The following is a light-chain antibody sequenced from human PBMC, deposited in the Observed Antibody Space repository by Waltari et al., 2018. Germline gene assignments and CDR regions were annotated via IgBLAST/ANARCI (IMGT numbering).Light chain of an antibody. CDR3: MQALEVPYS. J-gene: IGKJ2*03. V-gene: IGKV2-40*01. CDR1: RRLFDSEDGNTY. CDR2: EVS. Sequence: DIVMTQTPLSLPVTLGEPASVSCRSSRRLFDSEDGNTYLEWFLQKPGQSPQLLIYEVSNRASGVPDRFSGSGSDTDFTLKISRVEAEDVGVYYCMQALEVPYSFGQGTKVEIQ.